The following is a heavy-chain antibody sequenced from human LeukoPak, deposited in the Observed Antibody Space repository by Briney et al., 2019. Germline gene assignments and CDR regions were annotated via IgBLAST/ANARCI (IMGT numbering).Heavy chain of an antibody. V-gene: IGHV1-69*05. D-gene: IGHD6-19*01. Sequence: ASVKVSCKASGGTFNSYSISWVRQAPGQGLEWMGRIIPIFGTANYAQKFQGSVTITTDESTSTAYMELSSLRSEDTAVYYCARIDPQYSSGGLDYWGQGTLVTVSS. CDR2: IIPIFGTA. CDR3: ARIDPQYSSGGLDY. CDR1: GGTFNSYS. J-gene: IGHJ4*02.